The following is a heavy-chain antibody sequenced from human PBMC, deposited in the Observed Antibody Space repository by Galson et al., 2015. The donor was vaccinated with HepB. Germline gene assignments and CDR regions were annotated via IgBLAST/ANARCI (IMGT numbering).Heavy chain of an antibody. J-gene: IGHJ4*02. CDR1: GFALSTYS. CDR3: ARTFYFDY. CDR2: VSSDENNI. Sequence: SLRLSCAASGFALSTYSMNWVRRAPGKGLEWVALVSSDENNIYYADSVRGRFTISRDNSRDTLYLQMNSLRAEDTAVYYCARTFYFDYWGQGTLVTVSS. V-gene: IGHV3-30*03.